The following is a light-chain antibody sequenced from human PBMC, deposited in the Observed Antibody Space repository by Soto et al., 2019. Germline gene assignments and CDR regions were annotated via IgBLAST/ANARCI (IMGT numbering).Light chain of an antibody. J-gene: IGKJ1*01. Sequence: DLQMTQLPSTLSASVGDRVHITCRASQSISSWLAWYQQQPGKAPKLLIYDASSLESGVPYRVSGSGSGTEFTLTISGLQPDDFATYYCQQYNSYSGTFGQGTKV. CDR2: DAS. CDR1: QSISSW. CDR3: QQYNSYSGT. V-gene: IGKV1-5*01.